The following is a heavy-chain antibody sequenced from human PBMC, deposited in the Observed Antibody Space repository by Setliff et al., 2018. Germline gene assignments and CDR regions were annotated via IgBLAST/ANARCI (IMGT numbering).Heavy chain of an antibody. Sequence: PSETLSLTCSVSGGSISGGGYYWNWIRQPAGKGLGWIGRIFSGGSTTHYNPSLKSRLSMSIDTSKSQFSLRLSSVTAADTAVYYCARDDYDSGGYYYGSFDVWGQGTLVT. V-gene: IGHV4-61*02. CDR3: ARDDYDSGGYYYGSFDV. CDR2: IFSGGST. J-gene: IGHJ3*01. CDR1: GGSISGGGYY. D-gene: IGHD3-22*01.